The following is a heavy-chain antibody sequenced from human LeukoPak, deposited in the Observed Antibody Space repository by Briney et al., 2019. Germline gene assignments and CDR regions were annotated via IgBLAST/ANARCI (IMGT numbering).Heavy chain of an antibody. D-gene: IGHD3-16*02. CDR1: GGSISSSNYY. V-gene: IGHV4-39*07. Sequence: KSSETLSLTCSVSGGSISSSNYYWGWIRQPPGKGLEWIGSIYYSGSTYYNPSLKSRVTISVDTSKNQFSLKLRSVTAADTAVYYCARRPGRAWGSYRPFDYWGQGTLVTVSS. CDR2: IYYSGST. J-gene: IGHJ4*02. CDR3: ARRPGRAWGSYRPFDY.